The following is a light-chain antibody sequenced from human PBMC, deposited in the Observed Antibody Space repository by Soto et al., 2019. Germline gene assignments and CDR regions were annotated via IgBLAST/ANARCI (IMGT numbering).Light chain of an antibody. J-gene: IGLJ1*01. CDR3: CSYAGGNPSYV. Sequence: QSVLTQPASVSGSPGQSITISCTGTSSDVGNYNLVSWFQQHPGKAPKLMIYEGTKRPSGVSNRFSGSKSGNTASLTISGLQAEDEADYYCCSYAGGNPSYVFGTGTKVTVL. CDR2: EGT. V-gene: IGLV2-23*01. CDR1: SSDVGNYNL.